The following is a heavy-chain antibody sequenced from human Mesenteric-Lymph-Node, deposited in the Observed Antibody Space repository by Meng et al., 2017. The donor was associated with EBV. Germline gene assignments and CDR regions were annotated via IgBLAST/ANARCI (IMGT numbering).Heavy chain of an antibody. CDR3: AVRYYDSLTGYYNIDY. CDR2: ITNSGST. D-gene: IGHD3-9*01. Sequence: GQGMLQPSGTVSSTCDASSGSISSYNWWSWGRQPPGKGLEWIGNITNSGSTNYSPSLKSRVTMSMDTSNNQFSLRLSSVTAADTAVYYCAVRYYDSLTGYYNIDYWGQGTLVTVFS. V-gene: IGHV4-4*02. CDR1: SGSISSYNW. J-gene: IGHJ4*02.